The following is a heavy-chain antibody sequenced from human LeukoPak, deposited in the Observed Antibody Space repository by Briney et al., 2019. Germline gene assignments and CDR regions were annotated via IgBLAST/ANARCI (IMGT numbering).Heavy chain of an antibody. Sequence: GGSLRLSCEASGFTFSSYWMSWVRQALEKGLEWVAHINEDGSEKYYVESVKGRFTVSRDNAKNSLYLQMDSLRAEDTAVYYCARDGPHYDFWSGPAYWGQGTLVTVSP. CDR1: GFTFSSYW. CDR2: INEDGSEK. J-gene: IGHJ4*02. CDR3: ARDGPHYDFWSGPAY. V-gene: IGHV3-7*05. D-gene: IGHD3-3*01.